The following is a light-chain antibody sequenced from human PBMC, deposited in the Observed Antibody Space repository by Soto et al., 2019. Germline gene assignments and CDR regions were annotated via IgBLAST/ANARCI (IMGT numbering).Light chain of an antibody. CDR2: AAS. J-gene: IGKJ2*01. V-gene: IGKV3-15*01. CDR3: QQYKNWPPYT. Sequence: EIEMTQSPATLSVSPGERATLSCRASQSVSSNLAWYQQKPGQATRLLIYAASTRATGIPARFSGSGSGTEFTLTISSLQSEDFADYYCQQYKNWPPYTFGQGTKLEIK. CDR1: QSVSSN.